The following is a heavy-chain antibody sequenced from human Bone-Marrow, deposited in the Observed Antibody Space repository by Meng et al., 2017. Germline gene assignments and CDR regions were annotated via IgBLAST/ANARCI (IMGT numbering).Heavy chain of an antibody. CDR1: GGTFSSYA. J-gene: IGHJ4*02. V-gene: IGHV1-69*05. D-gene: IGHD6-13*01. Sequence: SVKVSCKASGGTFSSYAISWVRQAPGQGLEWLGGIIPIFGTANYAQKFQGRVTITTDESTSTAYMELSRLRSEDTAVYYCARDRSFDSSSWFLDYWGQGTLVTVSS. CDR3: ARDRSFDSSSWFLDY. CDR2: IIPIFGTA.